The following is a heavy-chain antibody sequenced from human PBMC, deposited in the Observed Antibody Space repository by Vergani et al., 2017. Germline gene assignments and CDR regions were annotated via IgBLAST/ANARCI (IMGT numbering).Heavy chain of an antibody. D-gene: IGHD2-15*01. J-gene: IGHJ4*02. Sequence: QVQLVQSGGGVDQPGGSLRLSCVASGFTFNRYGMQWVRQAPGKGLEWVAYVLFDGSNEYYADSVKGRFIVSRDNSNDALYLQMNSLRTDDTAVYYCARDLAYCHEGSCALWGQGSVVTVSS. CDR2: VLFDGSNE. V-gene: IGHV3-30*02. CDR1: GFTFNRYG. CDR3: ARDLAYCHEGSCAL.